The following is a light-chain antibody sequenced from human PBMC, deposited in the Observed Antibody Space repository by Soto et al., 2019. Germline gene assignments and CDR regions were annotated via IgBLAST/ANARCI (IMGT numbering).Light chain of an antibody. Sequence: QSALTQPRSVSGSPGQLVTISCTGTSFSVGGYNYVSWYQQHPGKAPKLMIYDVSKRPSGVPDRFSGSKSGNTASLTISGLQAEDEADYYCCSYAGSYTWVFGGGTKVTAL. CDR3: CSYAGSYTWV. J-gene: IGLJ3*02. V-gene: IGLV2-11*01. CDR1: SFSVGGYNY. CDR2: DVS.